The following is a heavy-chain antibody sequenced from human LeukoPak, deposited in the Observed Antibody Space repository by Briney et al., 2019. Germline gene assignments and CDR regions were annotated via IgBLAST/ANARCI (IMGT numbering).Heavy chain of an antibody. CDR3: VRDFNWAFDY. CDR1: GDSVSSKSVS. V-gene: IGHV6-1*01. D-gene: IGHD7-27*01. Sequence: SQTLSLTCAISGDSVSSKSVSWNWSRQSPSGRLEYLGRTRYRSTWNTFYSSSVEGRITINADTSRNQVSLRLNSVTPEDTALYYCVRDFNWAFDYWGQGTLVTVSS. J-gene: IGHJ4*02. CDR2: TRYRSTWNT.